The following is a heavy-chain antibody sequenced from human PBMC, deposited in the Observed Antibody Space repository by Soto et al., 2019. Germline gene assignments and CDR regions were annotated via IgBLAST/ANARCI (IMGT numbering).Heavy chain of an antibody. Sequence: QVQLVQSGAEVKKPGSSVKLSCKAPAGTFSSYAISWVRQAPGQGLEWMGGIISSFGTANYAQKFQGRVTITADKSTSAGFMDLSSLRSEDTAVYYCASAPYYYDSSGYQAPDYWGQGTLVTVSS. CDR1: AGTFSSYA. CDR2: IISSFGTA. V-gene: IGHV1-69*06. D-gene: IGHD3-22*01. CDR3: ASAPYYYDSSGYQAPDY. J-gene: IGHJ4*02.